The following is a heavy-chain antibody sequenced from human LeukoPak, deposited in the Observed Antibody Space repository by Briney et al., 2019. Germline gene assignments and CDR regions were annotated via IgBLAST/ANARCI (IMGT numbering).Heavy chain of an antibody. V-gene: IGHV4-4*07. Sequence: SETLSLTCTVSGDSISRYYWSWIRQPAGKGLEWIGRIYTSGSTNYKPSLKSRVTMSVDTSKNQFSLKLSSVTAADTAVYYCARANGSPAYSYYYMDVWGKGTTVTVSS. CDR1: GDSISRYY. CDR2: IYTSGST. CDR3: ARANGSPAYSYYYMDV. D-gene: IGHD1-1*01. J-gene: IGHJ6*03.